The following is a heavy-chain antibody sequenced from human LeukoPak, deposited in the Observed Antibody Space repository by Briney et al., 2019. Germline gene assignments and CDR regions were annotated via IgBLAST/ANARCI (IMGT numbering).Heavy chain of an antibody. CDR3: AVNLAYCGGDCYPFDAFDI. D-gene: IGHD2-21*02. CDR2: INPNSGGA. Sequence: ASVKVSCKASGYTFTGYYMHWVRQAPGQGLEWMGWINPNSGGANYAQKFQGRVTMTRDTSISTAYMELSRLRSDDTAVYYCAVNLAYCGGDCYPFDAFDIWGQGTMVTVSS. J-gene: IGHJ3*02. V-gene: IGHV1-2*02. CDR1: GYTFTGYY.